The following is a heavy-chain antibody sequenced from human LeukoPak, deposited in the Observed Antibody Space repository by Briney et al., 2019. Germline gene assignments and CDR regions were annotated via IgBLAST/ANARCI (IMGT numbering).Heavy chain of an antibody. CDR2: IKRKSDGGTT. D-gene: IGHD4-17*01. Sequence: PGGSLRLSCAASGFTFTNTWMTWVRQAPGKGLEWVGRIKRKSDGGTTEYADPVKGRFTISRDDSKNTLYLQMNGLKTEDTAVYYCTTEDYADYVSPHWGQGALVTVSS. J-gene: IGHJ4*02. V-gene: IGHV3-15*01. CDR3: TTEDYADYVSPH. CDR1: GFTFTNTW.